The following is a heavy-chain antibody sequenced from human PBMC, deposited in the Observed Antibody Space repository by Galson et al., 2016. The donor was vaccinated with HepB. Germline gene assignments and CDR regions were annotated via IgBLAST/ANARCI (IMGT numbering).Heavy chain of an antibody. CDR2: LSDGGDPT. CDR1: GFTFSNSA. Sequence: SLRLSCAASGFTFSNSAMTWVRQAPGKGLEWMSTLSDGGDPTCYADSVKGRFTVSRDTSKNTLYLQMNSLRVDDTALYYCAKGGLSSRWASSWGQGTLVTVSS. D-gene: IGHD6-13*01. CDR3: AKGGLSSRWASS. J-gene: IGHJ4*02. V-gene: IGHV3-23*01.